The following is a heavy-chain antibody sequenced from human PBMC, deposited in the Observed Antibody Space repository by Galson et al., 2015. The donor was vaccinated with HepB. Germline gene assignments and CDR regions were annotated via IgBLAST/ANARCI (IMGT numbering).Heavy chain of an antibody. CDR2: INPNSGGT. CDR3: ARDLVLEMATITGYYYGMDV. D-gene: IGHD5-24*01. CDR1: GYTFTGYY. Sequence: SCKASGYTFTGYYMHWVRQAPGQGLEWMGRINPNSGGTNYAQKFQGRVTMTRDTSISTAYMELSRLRSDDTAVYYCARDLVLEMATITGYYYGMDVWGQGTTVTVSS. J-gene: IGHJ6*02. V-gene: IGHV1-2*06.